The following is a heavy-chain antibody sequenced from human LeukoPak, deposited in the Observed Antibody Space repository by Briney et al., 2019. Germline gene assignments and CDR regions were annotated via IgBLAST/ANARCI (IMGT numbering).Heavy chain of an antibody. Sequence: PSETLSLTCTVSGGSISSYYWSWIRQPPGKGLEWIGYIYYSGSTNYNPSLKSRVTISVDTSKNQFSLKLSSVTAADTAVYYCARDLAVAGGPTGWYFDLWGRGTLVTVSS. CDR3: ARDLAVAGGPTGWYFDL. CDR2: IYYSGST. J-gene: IGHJ2*01. V-gene: IGHV4-59*01. CDR1: GGSISSYY. D-gene: IGHD6-19*01.